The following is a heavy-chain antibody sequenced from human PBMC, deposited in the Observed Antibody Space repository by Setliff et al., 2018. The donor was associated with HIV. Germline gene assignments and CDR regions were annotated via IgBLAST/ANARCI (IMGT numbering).Heavy chain of an antibody. J-gene: IGHJ4*02. D-gene: IGHD2-21*01. CDR1: EFIILANK. V-gene: IGHV1-2*06. Sequence: ASVKVSCKATEFIILANKMNWVRQAPGQGLEWIGRISPDNGAAEYAPQFQGRVIMTVDTSISTAYLEIPRLTSDDAAVYYCALPRVFDSFHVWGQGTPVTVSS. CDR3: ALPRVFDSFHV. CDR2: ISPDNGAA.